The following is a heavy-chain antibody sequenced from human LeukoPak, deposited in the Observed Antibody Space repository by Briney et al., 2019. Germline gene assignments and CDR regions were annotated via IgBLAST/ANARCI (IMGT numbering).Heavy chain of an antibody. D-gene: IGHD2-15*01. Sequence: SETPSLTCTVPGYSISSGYYWGWIRQPPGKGLEWIGSIYHSGSTYYNPSLKSRVTISVDTSKSQFSLKLSSVTAADTAVYYCASPIHHCSGGSCPDYWGQGTLVTVSS. J-gene: IGHJ4*02. CDR1: GYSISSGYY. CDR2: IYHSGST. CDR3: ASPIHHCSGGSCPDY. V-gene: IGHV4-38-2*02.